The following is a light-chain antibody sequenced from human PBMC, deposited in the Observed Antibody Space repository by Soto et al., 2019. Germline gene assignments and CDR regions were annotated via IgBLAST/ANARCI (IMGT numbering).Light chain of an antibody. CDR3: LQHYAWPWT. CDR1: QSVSGY. Sequence: EIVMTQSPGTVSVFPGETVTLSCRASQSVSGYLDWFHQQHAQAPRLVRMRVFTRAIGVPARFSGSGSETEFTLTISCLQSEDAGVYYCLQHYAWPWTFGQGTKVEIK. V-gene: IGKV3-15*01. J-gene: IGKJ1*01. CDR2: RVF.